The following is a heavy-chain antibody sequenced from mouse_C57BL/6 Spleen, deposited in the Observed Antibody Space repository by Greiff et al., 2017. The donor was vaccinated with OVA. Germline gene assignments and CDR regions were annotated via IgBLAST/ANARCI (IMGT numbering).Heavy chain of an antibody. CDR2: IDPETGGT. CDR1: GYTFTDYE. Sequence: VQLQQSGAELVRPGASVTLSCKASGYTFTDYEMHWVKQTPVHGLEWIGAIDPETGGTAYNQKFKGKAILTADKSSSTAYMELRSLTSEDSAVYYCTRGSYYEGFADWGQGTLVTVSA. J-gene: IGHJ3*01. V-gene: IGHV1-15*01. CDR3: TRGSYYEGFAD. D-gene: IGHD2-4*01.